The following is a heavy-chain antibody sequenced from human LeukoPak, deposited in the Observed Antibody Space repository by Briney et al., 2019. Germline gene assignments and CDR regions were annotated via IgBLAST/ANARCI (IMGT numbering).Heavy chain of an antibody. V-gene: IGHV4-4*07. CDR1: GGSISSYY. Sequence: SETLSLTCTVSGGSISSYYWSWIRQPAGKGLEWIGRIYTSGSTNYNPSLKSRVTMSVDTSKNQFTLKLSSVTAADTVVYYCARDLPEGGYSYGSKHNWFDPWGQGTLVTVSS. CDR3: ARDLPEGGYSYGSKHNWFDP. J-gene: IGHJ5*02. CDR2: IYTSGST. D-gene: IGHD5-18*01.